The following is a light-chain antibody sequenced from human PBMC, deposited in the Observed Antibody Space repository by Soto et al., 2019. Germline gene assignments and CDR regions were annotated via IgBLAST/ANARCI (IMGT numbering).Light chain of an antibody. J-gene: IGLJ2*01. V-gene: IGLV2-11*01. CDR2: DVS. Sequence: QSALTQPRSVSGSPGQSVTISCTGTSSDVGGYNYVSWYQQHPGKAPKLMIYDVSKRPSGVPDRFSGSKSGNTASLTISGLHAEDEADYYCCSYAGSYTVLFGGGTKVTV. CDR1: SSDVGGYNY. CDR3: CSYAGSYTVL.